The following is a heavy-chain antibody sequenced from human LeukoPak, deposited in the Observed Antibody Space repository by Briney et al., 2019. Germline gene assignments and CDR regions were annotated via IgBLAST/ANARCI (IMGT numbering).Heavy chain of an antibody. J-gene: IGHJ4*02. V-gene: IGHV1-18*01. Sequence: ASVKVSCTASGYTFTSYGFSWVRQAPGQGLEWMGWISTYYGNTNYAQKLQGRVTMTTDKSTSTAYMELTSLRSDDTAVYYCARVNATNYYGSGDRPFLFDYWGQGTVVTVSS. CDR1: GYTFTSYG. CDR3: ARVNATNYYGSGDRPFLFDY. CDR2: ISTYYGNT. D-gene: IGHD3-10*01.